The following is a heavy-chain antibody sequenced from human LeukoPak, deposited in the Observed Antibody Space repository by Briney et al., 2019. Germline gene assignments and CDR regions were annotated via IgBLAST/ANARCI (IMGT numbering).Heavy chain of an antibody. V-gene: IGHV1-69*13. CDR2: IIPIFGTA. CDR3: ARDVERGSSPSFAY. Sequence: SVKVSCRASGGSCSSYAISRRRRAPGEGLEWMGGIIPIFGTANYAQKFQGRVTITADESTSTAYMELSSLRSEDTAVYYCARDVERGSSPSFAYWGQSTLVTVSS. CDR1: GGSCSSYA. D-gene: IGHD2-2*01. J-gene: IGHJ4*02.